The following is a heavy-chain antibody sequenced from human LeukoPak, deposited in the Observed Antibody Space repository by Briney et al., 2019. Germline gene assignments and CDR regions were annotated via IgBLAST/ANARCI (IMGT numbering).Heavy chain of an antibody. D-gene: IGHD5-24*01. J-gene: IGHJ2*01. V-gene: IGHV3-7*01. CDR1: GFSFSSYW. Sequence: GGSLRLSCAASGFSFSSYWMNWVRQAPGKGLEWVANIKQDGSEKNYVDFVKGRFTISRDNAKNSLDLQMNSLRAEDTAVYYCARARGDGYQWYFDLWGRGTLVTVSS. CDR3: ARARGDGYQWYFDL. CDR2: IKQDGSEK.